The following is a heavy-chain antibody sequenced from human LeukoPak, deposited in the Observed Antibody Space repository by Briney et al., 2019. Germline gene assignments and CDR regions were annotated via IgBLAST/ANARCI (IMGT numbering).Heavy chain of an antibody. CDR1: GFTFDDYA. V-gene: IGHV3-9*01. CDR3: AKDQDYYYYYGMDV. CDR2: ISWNSGSI. J-gene: IGHJ6*02. Sequence: QAGGSLRLSCAASGFTFDDYAMHWVRQAPGKGLEWVSGISWNSGSIGYADSVKGRLTISRDNAKNSLYLQMNSLRAEDTALYYCAKDQDYYYYYGMDVWGQGTTVTVSS.